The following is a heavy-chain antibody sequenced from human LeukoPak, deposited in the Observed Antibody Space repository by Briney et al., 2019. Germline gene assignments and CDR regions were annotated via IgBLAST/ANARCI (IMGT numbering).Heavy chain of an antibody. V-gene: IGHV4-39*07. CDR3: ARAYCGGDCPFLY. D-gene: IGHD2-21*02. Sequence: PSETLSLTCTVSGGSISSSSYYWGWIRQPPGKGLEWIGSIYYSGSTYYNPSPKSRVTISVDTSKNQFSLKLSSVTAADTAVYYCARAYCGGDCPFLYWGQGTLVTVSS. CDR2: IYYSGST. J-gene: IGHJ4*02. CDR1: GGSISSSSYY.